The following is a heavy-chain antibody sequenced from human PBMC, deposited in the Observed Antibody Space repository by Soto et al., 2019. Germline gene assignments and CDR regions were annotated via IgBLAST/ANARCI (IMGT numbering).Heavy chain of an antibody. CDR3: ARRLQWQLRPLDS. V-gene: IGHV1-2*02. J-gene: IGHJ4*02. CDR2: INPKSDDT. Sequence: ASVKVSCKASGYPFSDNQIHWLRRAPGQGLEWMGRINPKSDDTNYAQKFQGRVTMTRDTSIDTAYLELTGLTSEDTAVYYCARRLQWQLRPLDSWGRGTLVTVSS. CDR1: GYPFSDNQ. D-gene: IGHD6-19*01.